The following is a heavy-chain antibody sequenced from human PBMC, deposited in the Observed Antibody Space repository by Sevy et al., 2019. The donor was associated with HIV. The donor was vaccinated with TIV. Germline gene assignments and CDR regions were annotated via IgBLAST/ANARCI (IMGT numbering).Heavy chain of an antibody. CDR3: VRLLTIFGVVIIPGWFDP. V-gene: IGHV4-39*01. J-gene: IGHJ5*02. Sequence: SETLSLTCTVSGGSISSSSYYWGWIRQPPGKGLEWIGSIYYSGSTYYNPSLKSRVTISVDTSKNQFSLKLSSVTAAETAVYYCVRLLTIFGVVIIPGWFDPWGQGTLVTVSS. CDR2: IYYSGST. D-gene: IGHD3-3*01. CDR1: GGSISSSSYY.